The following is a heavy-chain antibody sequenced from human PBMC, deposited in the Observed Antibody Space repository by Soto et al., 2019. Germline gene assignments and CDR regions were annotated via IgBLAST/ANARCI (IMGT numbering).Heavy chain of an antibody. CDR1: GFAFRSYG. V-gene: IGHV3-30*18. D-gene: IGHD2-2*01. Sequence: FLSLSCGASGFAFRSYGVHWVPQAPGKGLEWVAVISYDGSNKYYADSVKGRFTISRDNSKNTLYLQMNSLRAEDTAVYYCAKDFSPGIVVVPAAMCLGMDVWGQGTTVTVSS. CDR3: AKDFSPGIVVVPAAMCLGMDV. J-gene: IGHJ6*02. CDR2: ISYDGSNK.